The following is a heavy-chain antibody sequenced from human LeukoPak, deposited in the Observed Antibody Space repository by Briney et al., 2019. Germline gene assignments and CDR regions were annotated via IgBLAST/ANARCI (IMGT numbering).Heavy chain of an antibody. CDR2: IRSGDTI. V-gene: IGHV3-48*02. J-gene: IGHJ2*01. Sequence: GGSLRLSCAASGFAFSTYSMNWVRQAPGKGLEWVSYIRSGDTIYYADSVKGRFTISRDNAENSLFLQMNSLRDEDTALYYCARDSHWSFDLWGRGTLVTVSS. CDR3: ARDSHWSFDL. CDR1: GFAFSTYS.